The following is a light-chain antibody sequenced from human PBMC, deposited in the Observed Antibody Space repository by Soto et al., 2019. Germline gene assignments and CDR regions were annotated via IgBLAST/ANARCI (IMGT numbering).Light chain of an antibody. CDR2: EVS. CDR3: CSYAGSSTPVV. J-gene: IGLJ2*01. Sequence: QSVLTQPASVSGSPGQSITISCTGTSRDVGSYNLVSWYQQHPGKAPKLMIYEVSKRPSGVSNRFSGSKSGNTASLTISGLQAEDEADYYCCSYAGSSTPVVFGGGTKLTVL. CDR1: SRDVGSYNL. V-gene: IGLV2-23*02.